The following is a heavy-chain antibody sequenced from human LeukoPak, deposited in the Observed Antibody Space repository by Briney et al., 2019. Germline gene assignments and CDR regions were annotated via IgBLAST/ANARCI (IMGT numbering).Heavy chain of an antibody. CDR1: GFTFSDYY. D-gene: IGHD3-22*01. CDR3: ARGLTYYYDSSGYS. V-gene: IGHV3-11*01. J-gene: IGHJ5*02. Sequence: GGSLRLSCAASGFTFSDYYMSWIRQAPGKGLEWVSYISSSGSTIYYADSVKGRFTISRDNARNSLYLQMNSLRAEDTAVYYCARGLTYYYDSSGYSWGQGTLVTVSS. CDR2: ISSSGSTI.